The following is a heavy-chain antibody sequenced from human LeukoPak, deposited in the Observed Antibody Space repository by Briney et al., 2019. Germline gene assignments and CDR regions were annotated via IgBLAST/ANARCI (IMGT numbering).Heavy chain of an antibody. CDR2: ISAYNGNT. CDR3: SRSGPGSCSGGSCYSNY. CDR1: GYTFTNFG. D-gene: IGHD2-15*01. V-gene: IGHV1-18*01. Sequence: ASAKVSCKASGYTFTNFGISWVRQAPGQGLEWMGWISAYNGNTNYAQKLQGRITMTTDTSTNTAYMELRSLRSDDTAVYYCSRSGPGSCSGGSCYSNYWGQGTLVTVSS. J-gene: IGHJ4*02.